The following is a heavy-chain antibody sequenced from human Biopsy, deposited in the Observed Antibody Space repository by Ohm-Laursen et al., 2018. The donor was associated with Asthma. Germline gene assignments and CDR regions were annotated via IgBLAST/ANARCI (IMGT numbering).Heavy chain of an antibody. CDR2: HDHEEGGT. V-gene: IGHV1-24*01. CDR1: GYSLTDLS. D-gene: IGHD4-17*01. Sequence: SVTVSCKISGYSLTDLSMHWVRQAPGQGIVWLGGHDHEEGGTVNARRFQGRVTMTEDTSTDTAYMELSSLSSDDTAVYYCASDFPKDYVRYNFQFWGQGTLVTVSS. J-gene: IGHJ4*02. CDR3: ASDFPKDYVRYNFQF.